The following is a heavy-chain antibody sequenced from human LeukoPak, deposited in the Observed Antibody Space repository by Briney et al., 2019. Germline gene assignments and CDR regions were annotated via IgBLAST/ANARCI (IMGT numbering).Heavy chain of an antibody. D-gene: IGHD6-13*01. CDR1: GGTLSSYA. CDR3: ARASLSSSWYTPSEPYYYYYYGMDV. CDR2: IIPIFGTA. V-gene: IGHV1-69*13. J-gene: IGHJ6*04. Sequence: SVKVSCKASGGTLSSYAISWVRQAPGQGLEWMGGIIPIFGTANYAQKFQGRVTITADESTSTAYMGLSSLRSEDTAVYYCARASLSSSWYTPSEPYYYYYYGMDVWGKGTTVTVSS.